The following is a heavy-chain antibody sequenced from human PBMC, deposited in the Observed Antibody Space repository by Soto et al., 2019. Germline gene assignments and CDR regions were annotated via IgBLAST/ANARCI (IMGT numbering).Heavy chain of an antibody. CDR2: ISAYNGNT. CDR1: GYTFTSYG. J-gene: IGHJ1*01. V-gene: IGHV1-18*01. CDR3: ARALSMGATTTGLQQ. D-gene: IGHD1-26*01. Sequence: GASVKVSCKASGYTFTSYGISWVRQAPGQGLEWMGWISAYNGNTNYAQKLQGRVTMTTDTSTSTAYMELRSLRSDDTAVYYCARALSMGATTTGLQQWGQGTLDTFSS.